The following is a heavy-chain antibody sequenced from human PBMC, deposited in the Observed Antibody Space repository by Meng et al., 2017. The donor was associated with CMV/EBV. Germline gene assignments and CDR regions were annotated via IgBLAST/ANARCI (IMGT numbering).Heavy chain of an antibody. CDR1: GGSFSGYY. Sequence: QVQLQQGGAGLLKPSETLSLTCAVYGGSFSGYYWSWIRQPPGKGLEWIGEINHSGSTNYNPSLKSRVTISVDTSKNQFSLKLSSVTAADTAVYYCARGVVTMIVVYDPWGQGTLVTVSS. CDR2: INHSGST. V-gene: IGHV4-34*01. J-gene: IGHJ5*02. CDR3: ARGVVTMIVVYDP. D-gene: IGHD3-22*01.